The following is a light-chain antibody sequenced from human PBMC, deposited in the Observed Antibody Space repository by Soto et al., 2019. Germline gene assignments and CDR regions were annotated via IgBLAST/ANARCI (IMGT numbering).Light chain of an antibody. J-gene: IGKJ1*01. Sequence: EIVMTQSPATLSVSPGERATLSCRATQSVSSKLAWFQQKPGQAPRLLIYGASTRATDIPARFSGSGSGTEFSLTISSLQSEDFAVYYCQQSYSTPRTFGQGTKVEIK. CDR3: QQSYSTPRT. CDR2: GAS. V-gene: IGKV3-15*01. CDR1: QSVSSK.